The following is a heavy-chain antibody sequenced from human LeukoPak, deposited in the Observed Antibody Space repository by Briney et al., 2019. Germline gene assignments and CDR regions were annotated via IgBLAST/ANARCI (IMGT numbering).Heavy chain of an antibody. D-gene: IGHD6-19*01. J-gene: IGHJ4*02. V-gene: IGHV4-39*01. CDR1: GGSIGSSSYY. Sequence: SETLSLTCTVSGGSIGSSSYYWGWIRQPPGKGLEWIGSISYSGSTYYNPSLNGRVTISVDTSKKQFSLTLTSVTAADTAVYYCAIDSSGWYPDDSWGQGTLVTVSS. CDR3: AIDSSGWYPDDS. CDR2: ISYSGST.